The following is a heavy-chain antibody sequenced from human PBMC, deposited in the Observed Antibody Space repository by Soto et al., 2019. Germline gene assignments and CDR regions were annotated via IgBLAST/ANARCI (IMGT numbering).Heavy chain of an antibody. CDR3: ARQICDFWSGYNLNDYYFLDV. J-gene: IGHJ6*03. CDR1: GYSFTSYW. Sequence: PGESLKISCKGSGYSFTSYWICWVRQMPGKGLEWMGIIYPGDSDTRYSPSFQGQVTISADKSISTAYLQWSSLKASDTAMYYCARQICDFWSGYNLNDYYFLDVWGKGTTVTVFS. D-gene: IGHD3-3*01. CDR2: IYPGDSDT. V-gene: IGHV5-51*01.